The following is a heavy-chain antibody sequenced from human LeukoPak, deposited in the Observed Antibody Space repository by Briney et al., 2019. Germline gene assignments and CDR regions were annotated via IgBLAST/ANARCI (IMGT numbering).Heavy chain of an antibody. D-gene: IGHD2-15*01. Sequence: ASVKVSCKSSGYTFTSYGISWVRQAPGQGLEWMGLISAYNGNTNYAQKLRGRVTMTTDTSTSTAYMELRSLRSDDTAVYYGARDRGYCSGGSCYSSEYFQHWGQGTLVTVSS. V-gene: IGHV1-18*01. CDR1: GYTFTSYG. CDR2: ISAYNGNT. CDR3: ARDRGYCSGGSCYSSEYFQH. J-gene: IGHJ1*01.